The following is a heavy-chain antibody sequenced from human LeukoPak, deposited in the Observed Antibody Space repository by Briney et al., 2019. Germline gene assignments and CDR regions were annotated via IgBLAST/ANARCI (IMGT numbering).Heavy chain of an antibody. D-gene: IGHD6-13*01. J-gene: IGHJ4*02. V-gene: IGHV3-64D*06. CDR2: ITTNGDST. Sequence: GGSLRLSCSASGFIFITYAMHWVRRAPRKGLEYVSGITTNGDSTFYADSVKGRFTISRDNSKNTLYLQMSSLRPEDTAVYYCVRGISSWPVDNFDYWGQGTLVTVSS. CDR1: GFIFITYA. CDR3: VRGISSWPVDNFDY.